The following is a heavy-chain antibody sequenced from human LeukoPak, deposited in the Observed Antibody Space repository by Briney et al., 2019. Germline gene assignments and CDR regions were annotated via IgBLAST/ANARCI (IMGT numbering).Heavy chain of an antibody. CDR1: GDSVSTSSVA. D-gene: IGHD1-1*01. Sequence: SQTLSLTCALSGDSVSTSSVAWNWIRQSPSRSLEWLVRTYYRSKWNNDYAVSVKSRIIINPDTSKNQFSLQLNSVTPEDTAVYYCARYNWNGGRAFDVWGQGTTVTVSS. CDR2: TYYRSKWNN. CDR3: ARYNWNGGRAFDV. J-gene: IGHJ3*01. V-gene: IGHV6-1*01.